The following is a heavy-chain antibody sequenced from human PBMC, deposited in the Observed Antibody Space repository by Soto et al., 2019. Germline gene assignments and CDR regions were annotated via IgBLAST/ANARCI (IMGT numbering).Heavy chain of an antibody. J-gene: IGHJ5*02. CDR1: GYRFTSYW. V-gene: IGHV5-51*01. CDR2: TYPGDSDT. CDR3: ASLGYCSGGSCHNWFDP. D-gene: IGHD2-15*01. Sequence: RGESLKISCKGSGYRFTSYWIGWVRQMPGKGLEWMGITYPGDSDTRYSPSFQGQVTISADKSISTAYLQWSSLKASDTAMYYCASLGYCSGGSCHNWFDPWGQGTLVTVSS.